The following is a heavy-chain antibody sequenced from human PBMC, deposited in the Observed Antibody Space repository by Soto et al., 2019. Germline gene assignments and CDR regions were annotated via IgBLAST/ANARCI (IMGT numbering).Heavy chain of an antibody. CDR2: IIPIFGTA. CDR3: AGSYYYGSGSYYRFGWFDP. Sequence: QVQLVQSGAEVKKPGSSVKVSCKASGGTFSSYAISWMRQAPGQGLEWMGGIIPIFGTANYAQKFQGRVTITADESTSTAYMELSSLRSEDTAVYYCAGSYYYGSGSYYRFGWFDPWGQGTLVTVSS. D-gene: IGHD3-10*01. J-gene: IGHJ5*02. V-gene: IGHV1-69*01. CDR1: GGTFSSYA.